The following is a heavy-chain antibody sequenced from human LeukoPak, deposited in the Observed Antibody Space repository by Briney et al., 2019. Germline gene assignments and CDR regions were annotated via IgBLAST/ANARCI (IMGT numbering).Heavy chain of an antibody. CDR1: GFTFSSYA. CDR2: ISGSGGST. Sequence: QTGGSLRLSCAASGFTFSSYAMSWVRQAPGKGLEWVSAISGSGGSTYYADSVKGRFTIARDNSKNTLYLKMNSLRAEDTAVYYCATDTYYYDSSGYYLFDYWGQGTLVTVSS. V-gene: IGHV3-23*01. CDR3: ATDTYYYDSSGYYLFDY. D-gene: IGHD3-22*01. J-gene: IGHJ4*02.